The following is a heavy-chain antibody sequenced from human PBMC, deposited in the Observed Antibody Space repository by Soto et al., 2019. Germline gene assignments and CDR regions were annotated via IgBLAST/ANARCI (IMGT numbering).Heavy chain of an antibody. CDR3: ARGVTAGVDY. J-gene: IGHJ4*02. CDR2: MEPSSGKT. V-gene: IGHV1-8*01. D-gene: IGHD3-10*01. Sequence: ASVKVSFKASGYSFTSLDINWLRQTTGQGLEWMGWMEPSSGKTGYAQRFQDRVTMTRDTSINTAYMELRSLTSDDTAFYYCARGVTAGVDYWGQGTLVTVSS. CDR1: GYSFTSLD.